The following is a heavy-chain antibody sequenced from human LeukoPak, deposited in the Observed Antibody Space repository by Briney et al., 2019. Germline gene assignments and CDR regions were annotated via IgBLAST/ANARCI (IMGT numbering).Heavy chain of an antibody. CDR3: ARDPGMVRGVRLAFDY. D-gene: IGHD3-10*01. CDR1: GYTFNSYG. CDR2: ISAYNGDT. V-gene: IGHV1-18*04. Sequence: ASVKVSCKASGYTFNSYGISWGRQAPGQGLEWMGWISAYNGDTNYAQKVQGRLTITTDTSTSTAYMELRSLRSDDTAVYYCARDPGMVRGVRLAFDYWGQGNLVTVSS. J-gene: IGHJ4*02.